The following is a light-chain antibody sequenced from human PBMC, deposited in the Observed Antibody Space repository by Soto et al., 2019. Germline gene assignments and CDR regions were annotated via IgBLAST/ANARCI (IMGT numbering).Light chain of an antibody. Sequence: QSALTQPASVSGSPGQSITISCTGTSSDVGSYNLVSWYQQHHGKAPKLMIYDGSKRPSGVSNRFSGSKSGNTASLTISGLHAEDEADYYCCSYAGSRRVFGGGTKLTVL. V-gene: IGLV2-23*01. CDR2: DGS. CDR3: CSYAGSRRV. CDR1: SSDVGSYNL. J-gene: IGLJ2*01.